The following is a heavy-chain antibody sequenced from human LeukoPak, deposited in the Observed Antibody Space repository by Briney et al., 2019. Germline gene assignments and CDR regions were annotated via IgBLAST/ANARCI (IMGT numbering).Heavy chain of an antibody. Sequence: ASVKVSCKASGYTFTGYYMHWVRQAPGQGLEWMGRINPNSGGTNYAQKFQGRVTMTRDTSISTAYMELSRLRSDDTAVYYCARDRNLRVDFDSWGQGTLVTVSS. CDR3: ARDRNLRVDFDS. CDR1: GYTFTGYY. V-gene: IGHV1-2*06. D-gene: IGHD5/OR15-5a*01. CDR2: INPNSGGT. J-gene: IGHJ4*02.